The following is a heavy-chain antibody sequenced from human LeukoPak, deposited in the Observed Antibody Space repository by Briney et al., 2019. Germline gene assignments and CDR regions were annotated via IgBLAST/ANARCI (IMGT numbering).Heavy chain of an antibody. CDR1: GGSISSYY. D-gene: IGHD4-17*01. V-gene: IGHV4-4*07. CDR2: IYTSGST. Sequence: SETLSLTCSVSGGSISSYYWNWIRQPAGKGLEWIGRIYTSGSTNYNPSLKSRVTMSVDTSKNQFSLKLSSVTAADTAVYYCARTTTAGRWDHWGQGTLVTVSS. CDR3: ARTTTAGRWDH. J-gene: IGHJ4*02.